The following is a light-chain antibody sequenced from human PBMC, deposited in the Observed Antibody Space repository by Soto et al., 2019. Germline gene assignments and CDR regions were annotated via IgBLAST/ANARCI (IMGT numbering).Light chain of an antibody. CDR2: DAS. CDR1: QSVSNN. Sequence: ILMTQSPATLSVSPGERATLSCRASQSVSNNLAWYQQKPGQAPRLLIYDASTRATGIPARFSGSGSGTEFTLTLSGREYEDFVVYYCQQYNNWPPWTFGQGTKVEIK. J-gene: IGKJ1*01. CDR3: QQYNNWPPWT. V-gene: IGKV3-15*01.